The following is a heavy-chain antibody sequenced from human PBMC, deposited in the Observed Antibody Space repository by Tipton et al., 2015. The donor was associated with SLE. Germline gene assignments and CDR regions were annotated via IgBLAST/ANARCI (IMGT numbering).Heavy chain of an antibody. CDR2: IHHSGST. Sequence: TLSLTCAVSGGSISSNNWWSWVRQPPGKGLEWIGEIHHSGSTNYNTSLKSRVTISVDKSQNQFSLKLSSVTAADTAVYYCARGRSGPGWYFDLWGRGTLVTVSS. V-gene: IGHV4-4*02. CDR1: GGSISSNNW. CDR3: ARGRSGPGWYFDL. D-gene: IGHD3-3*01. J-gene: IGHJ2*01.